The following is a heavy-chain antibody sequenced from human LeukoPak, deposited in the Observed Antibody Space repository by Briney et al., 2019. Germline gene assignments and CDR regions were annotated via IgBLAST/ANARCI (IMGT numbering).Heavy chain of an antibody. D-gene: IGHD6-13*01. V-gene: IGHV3-11*04. CDR2: ISTSDSTT. CDR1: GFTFSDYS. CDR3: ASHQGYSSR. Sequence: PGGSLRLSCAASGFTFSDYSMAWIRQAPGKGLEWVSEISTSDSTTYYADSVKGRFTVSRDNAKNSLHLQMNSLRAEDTAVYYCASHQGYSSRWGQGTLVTVSS. J-gene: IGHJ4*02.